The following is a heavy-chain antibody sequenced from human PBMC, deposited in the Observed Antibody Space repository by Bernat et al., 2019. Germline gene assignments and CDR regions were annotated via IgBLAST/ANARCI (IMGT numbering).Heavy chain of an antibody. V-gene: IGHV3-15*01. Sequence: EVQLVESGGGLVKPGGSLRLSCATSGFTFSNAWMSWVRQAPGKGLEWVGRIKSKTDGGTTDYAAPVKGRFTISRDDSKNTLYLQMNNLRAEDTAVYYCARVSLYGAPASAMDVWGQGTTVTVSS. D-gene: IGHD4-17*01. CDR3: ARVSLYGAPASAMDV. J-gene: IGHJ6*02. CDR2: IKSKTDGGTT. CDR1: GFTFSNAW.